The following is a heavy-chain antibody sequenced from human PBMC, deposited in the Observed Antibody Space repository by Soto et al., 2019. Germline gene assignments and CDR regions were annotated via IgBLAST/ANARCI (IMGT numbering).Heavy chain of an antibody. Sequence: GRPMRLRSPASWFTIGDLAISWVLQPTGKGLEWVSAISGSGGSTYYADAVKGRFTISRDNSKNTLYLQMSSLRAEDTAVYYCGKEDYGGHDGPKWLESLGQGSLVTGSS. J-gene: IGHJ5*01. V-gene: IGHV3-23*01. CDR3: GKEDYGGHDGPKWLES. D-gene: IGHD3-16*01. CDR2: ISGSGGST. CDR1: WFTIGDLA.